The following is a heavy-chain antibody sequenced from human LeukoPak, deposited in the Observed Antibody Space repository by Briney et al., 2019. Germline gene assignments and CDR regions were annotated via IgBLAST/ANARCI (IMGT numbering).Heavy chain of an antibody. CDR3: ARDRGYCSSTSCFSYGMDV. CDR2: INPNSGGT. D-gene: IGHD2-2*01. Sequence: GASVKVSCKASGYTFTGYYMHWVRQAPGQGLEWMGWINPNSGGTNYAQKFQGRVTMTRDTSISTAYMELSRLRSDDTAVYYCARDRGYCSSTSCFSYGMDVWGQGTTVTVSS. J-gene: IGHJ6*02. V-gene: IGHV1-2*02. CDR1: GYTFTGYY.